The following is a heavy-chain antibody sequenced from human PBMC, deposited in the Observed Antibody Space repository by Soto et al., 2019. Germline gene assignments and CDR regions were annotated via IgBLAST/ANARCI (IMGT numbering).Heavy chain of an antibody. V-gene: IGHV4-59*01. CDR2: IYYSGST. D-gene: IGHD3-10*01. CDR1: GGSISSYY. Sequence: SETLSLTCTVSGGSISSYYWSWIRQPPGKGLEWIGYIYYSGSTNYNPSLKSRVTISVDTSKNQFSLKLSSVTAADTAVYYCARYKRVRGVIKAFDIWGQGTMVNVSS. J-gene: IGHJ3*02. CDR3: ARYKRVRGVIKAFDI.